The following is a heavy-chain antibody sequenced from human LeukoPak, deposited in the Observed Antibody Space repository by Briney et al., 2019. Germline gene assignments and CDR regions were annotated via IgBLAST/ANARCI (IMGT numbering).Heavy chain of an antibody. CDR3: AKAEYGSGALVDY. D-gene: IGHD3-10*01. J-gene: IGHJ4*02. V-gene: IGHV3-9*01. CDR1: GFTFDDYA. Sequence: PGGSLRLSCAASGFTFDDYAMHWVRQAPGKGLEWVSGISWNSGSIGYADSVKGRFTISRDNAKNSLYLQMNSLRAEDTALYYCAKAEYGSGALVDYWGQGALVTVSS. CDR2: ISWNSGSI.